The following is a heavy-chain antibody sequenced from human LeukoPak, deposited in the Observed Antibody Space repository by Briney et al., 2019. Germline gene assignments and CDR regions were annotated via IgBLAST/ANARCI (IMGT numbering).Heavy chain of an antibody. D-gene: IGHD3-10*01. CDR2: ISAYNGNT. J-gene: IGHJ4*02. Sequence: ASVKVSCKASGYTFTSYGISWVRQAPGQGLEWMGWISAYNGNTNYAQKLQGRVTMTTGTSTSTAYMELRSLRSDDTAVYYCARDLQLGVRGVIITAGGDFDYWGQGTLVTVSS. CDR3: ARDLQLGVRGVIITAGGDFDY. CDR1: GYTFTSYG. V-gene: IGHV1-18*04.